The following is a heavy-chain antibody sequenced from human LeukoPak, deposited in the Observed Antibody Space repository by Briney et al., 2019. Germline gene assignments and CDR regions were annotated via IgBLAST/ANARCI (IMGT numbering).Heavy chain of an antibody. CDR2: TYPDDSNT. Sequence: GESLKISCKGSGYSFTNYWIGWVRQMPGKGPEGMGITYPDDSNTKYSPSFQGQVTISADKSINTAYLQWSSLKASDAAMYYCARQGYYGSGSYPYNWFDPWGQGTLVTVSS. D-gene: IGHD3-10*01. V-gene: IGHV5-51*01. J-gene: IGHJ5*02. CDR3: ARQGYYGSGSYPYNWFDP. CDR1: GYSFTNYW.